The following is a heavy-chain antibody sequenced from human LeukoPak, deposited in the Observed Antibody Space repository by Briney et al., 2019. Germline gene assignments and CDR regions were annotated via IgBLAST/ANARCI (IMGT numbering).Heavy chain of an antibody. CDR1: GFTFSSYA. D-gene: IGHD6-6*01. V-gene: IGHV3-23*01. J-gene: IGHJ4*02. CDR2: ISGSGGST. Sequence: GGSLRLSCAASGFTFSSYAMSWVRQAPGKGLEWVSAISGSGGSTYYADSVKGRFTISRDNSKNTLYLQMNSLRAEDTAVYYCAKDLGYSSSSGGFDYWGQGTLVTVSS. CDR3: AKDLGYSSSSGGFDY.